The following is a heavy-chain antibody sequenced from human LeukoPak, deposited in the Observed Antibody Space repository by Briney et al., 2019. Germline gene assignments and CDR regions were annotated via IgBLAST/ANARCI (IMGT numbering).Heavy chain of an antibody. CDR3: ARGQTYDFWSGYHHYFDY. D-gene: IGHD3-3*01. CDR2: IYYSGST. J-gene: IGHJ4*02. CDR1: GGSISSSSYY. Sequence: SETLSLTCTVSGGSISSSSYYWGWIRQPPGKGLEWIGSIYYSGSTYYNPSLKSRVTISVDTSKNQFSLKLSSVTAADTAVYYCARGQTYDFWSGYHHYFDYWGQGTLVTVSS. V-gene: IGHV4-39*07.